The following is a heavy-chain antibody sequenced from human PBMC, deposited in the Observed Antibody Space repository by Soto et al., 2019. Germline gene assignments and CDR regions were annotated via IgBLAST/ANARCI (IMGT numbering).Heavy chain of an antibody. D-gene: IGHD6-13*01. V-gene: IGHV1-18*01. CDR2: ISAYNGNT. CDR1: GYTISRYL. J-gene: IGHJ6*01. Sequence: PVKGSCKTSGYTISRYLGGLRRQTQKQGLEWMGWISAYNGNTNYAQKLQGRVTMTTDTSTSTAYMELRSLRSDDTAVYYCARVRVAAGVRPFHSVSDVLLKRSTVPVSP. CDR3: ARVRVAAGVRPFHSVSDV.